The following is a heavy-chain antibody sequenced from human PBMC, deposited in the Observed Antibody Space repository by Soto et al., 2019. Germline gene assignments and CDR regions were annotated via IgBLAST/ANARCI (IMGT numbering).Heavy chain of an antibody. CDR1: GYSFTSYW. CDR3: ARPFGITMVRGVIEPYYFDY. CDR2: IYPGDSDT. D-gene: IGHD3-10*01. V-gene: IGHV5-51*01. J-gene: IGHJ4*02. Sequence: GESLKISCKGSGYSFTSYWIGWVRQMPGKGLEWMGIIYPGDSDTRYSPSFQGQVTISADKSISTAYLQWSSLKASDTAMYYCARPFGITMVRGVIEPYYFDYWGQGTLVTVSS.